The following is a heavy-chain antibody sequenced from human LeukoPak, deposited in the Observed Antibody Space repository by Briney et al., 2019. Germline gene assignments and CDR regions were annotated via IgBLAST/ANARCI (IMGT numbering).Heavy chain of an antibody. J-gene: IGHJ4*02. D-gene: IGHD3-10*01. CDR1: GYTFTSYG. CDR2: ISAYIGNT. Sequence: GASVKVSCKASGYTFTSYGISWVRQAPGQGLEWMGWISAYIGNTNYAQKLQGRVTMTTDTSTSTAYMELRSLRSDDTAVYYCARTHDDYYGSGSYANDYWGQGTLVTVSS. V-gene: IGHV1-18*01. CDR3: ARTHDDYYGSGSYANDY.